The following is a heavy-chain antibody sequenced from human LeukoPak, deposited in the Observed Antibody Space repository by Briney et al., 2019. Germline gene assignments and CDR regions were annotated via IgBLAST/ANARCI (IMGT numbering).Heavy chain of an antibody. CDR1: GYTFTSYD. CDR3: ARNLAMTGDFDN. D-gene: IGHD2-2*01. V-gene: IGHV1-8*01. J-gene: IGHJ4*02. CDR2: MNPNNGRT. Sequence: ASVKVSCKTSGYTFTSYDINWVRQAPGQGLEWLGWMNPNNGRTGYAQTFQGRVTMTRDTSISTAYMELRSLRSEDTAVYYYARNLAMTGDFDNWGQGTLVTVSS.